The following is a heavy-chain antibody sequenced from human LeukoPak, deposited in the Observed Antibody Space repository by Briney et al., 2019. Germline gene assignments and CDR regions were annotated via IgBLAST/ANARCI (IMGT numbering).Heavy chain of an antibody. CDR2: IYPGDSDT. Sequence: KVSCKASGYTFTGYYMHWVRQMPGKGLEWMGVIYPGDSDTRYSPSFLGQVTISADKSISTAYLQWSSLKASDTAMYYCARGGTTPDYWGQGTLVTVSS. V-gene: IGHV5-51*01. CDR1: GYTFTGYY. CDR3: ARGGTTPDY. J-gene: IGHJ4*02. D-gene: IGHD1-7*01.